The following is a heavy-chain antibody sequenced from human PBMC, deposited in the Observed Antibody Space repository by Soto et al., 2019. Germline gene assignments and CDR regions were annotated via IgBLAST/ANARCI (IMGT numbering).Heavy chain of an antibody. CDR3: ARGLYDFWSGYYGDYYGMDV. V-gene: IGHV3-66*01. CDR1: GFTVSSNY. CDR2: IYSGGST. D-gene: IGHD3-3*01. Sequence: PGGSLRLSCAASGFTVSSNYMSWVRQAPGKGLEWVSVIYSGGSTYYADSVKGRFTISRDNSKNTLYLQMNSLRAEDTAVYYCARGLYDFWSGYYGDYYGMDVWGQGTTVTVSS. J-gene: IGHJ6*02.